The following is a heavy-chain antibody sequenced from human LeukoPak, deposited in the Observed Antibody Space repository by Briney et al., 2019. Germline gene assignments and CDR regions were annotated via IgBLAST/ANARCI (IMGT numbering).Heavy chain of an antibody. V-gene: IGHV3-23*01. CDR1: GFTFSSYA. CDR3: AKDLRGYCSSTSCPPWFDP. CDR2: ISGSGGST. Sequence: GGSLRLSCAASGFTFSSYAMSWVRQAPGKGLEWVSAISGSGGSTYYADSVKGRFTTSRDNSKNTLYLQMNSLRAEDTAVYYCAKDLRGYCSSTSCPPWFDPWGQGTLVTVSS. J-gene: IGHJ5*02. D-gene: IGHD2-2*01.